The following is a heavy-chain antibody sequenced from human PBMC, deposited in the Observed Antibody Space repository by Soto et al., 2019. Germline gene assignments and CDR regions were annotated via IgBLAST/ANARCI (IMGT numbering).Heavy chain of an antibody. J-gene: IGHJ6*03. CDR3: TTYYYYMDV. CDR1: GFTFSSYA. V-gene: IGHV3-23*01. CDR2: ISGSGGST. Sequence: GGSLRLSCAASGFTFSSYAMSWVRQAPGKGLEWVSAISGSGGSTYYADSVKGRFIFSRDNSKNTLYLQMNSLRAEDTAVYYCTTYYYYMDVWGKGTTVTVSS.